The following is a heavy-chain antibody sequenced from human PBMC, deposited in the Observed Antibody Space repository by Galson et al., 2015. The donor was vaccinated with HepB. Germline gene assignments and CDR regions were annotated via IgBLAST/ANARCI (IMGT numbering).Heavy chain of an antibody. D-gene: IGHD2-2*02. CDR1: GYSFTSYA. Sequence: QSGAEVKKPGESLRTSCKASGYSFTSYAMNWVRQAPGQGPEWMRWINTDTANPTYAQGFTGRFVFSLDTSVSTAYLEINSLKAEDTAVYYCARCHGYRDWVDPWGQGTLVTVSS. V-gene: IGHV7-4-1*02. CDR3: ARCHGYRDWVDP. J-gene: IGHJ5*02. CDR2: INTDTANP.